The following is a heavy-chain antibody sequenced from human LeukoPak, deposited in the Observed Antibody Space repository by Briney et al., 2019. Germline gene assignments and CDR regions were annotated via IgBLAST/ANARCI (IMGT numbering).Heavy chain of an antibody. CDR2: ISSSSSTI. Sequence: GGSLRLSCASSGFTFSSYSMNWVRQAPGKGLEWVSYISSSSSTIYYADSVKGRFTISRDNAKNSLYLQMNSLRAEDTAVYYCARAPGYCSSTSCYVGGLVYWGQGTLVTVSS. J-gene: IGHJ4*02. CDR1: GFTFSSYS. CDR3: ARAPGYCSSTSCYVGGLVY. V-gene: IGHV3-48*01. D-gene: IGHD2-2*01.